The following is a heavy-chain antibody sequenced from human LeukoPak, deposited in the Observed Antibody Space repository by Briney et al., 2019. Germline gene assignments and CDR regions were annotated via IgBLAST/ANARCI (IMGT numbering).Heavy chain of an antibody. CDR2: ISYDGSNK. V-gene: IGHV3-30*04. CDR1: GFTFSSYA. CDR3: ASYGGNSIEGAFDI. J-gene: IGHJ3*02. D-gene: IGHD4-23*01. Sequence: GGSLRLSCAASGFTFSSYAMHWVRQAPGKGLEWVAVISYDGSNKYYADSVKGRFTISRDNSKNTLYLQMNSLRAEDTAVYYCASYGGNSIEGAFDIWGQGTMVTVSS.